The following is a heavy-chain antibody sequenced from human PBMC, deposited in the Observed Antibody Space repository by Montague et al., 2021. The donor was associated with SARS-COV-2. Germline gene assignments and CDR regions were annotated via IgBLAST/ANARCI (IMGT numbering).Heavy chain of an antibody. J-gene: IGHJ5*02. CDR2: ISYTGST. CDR3: ARLYIQKTLVGASRRRWFDP. V-gene: IGHV4-39*01. D-gene: IGHD1-26*01. Sequence: SETLSLTRSVSGDSMSGSNSEWGWIRQPPGKGLESIGSISYTGSTSYNASLKSRVIMSVDTSKNEFSLRLSSVTASDTAVYYCARLYIQKTLVGASRRRWFDPWGQGTLVTVSS. CDR1: GDSMSGSNSE.